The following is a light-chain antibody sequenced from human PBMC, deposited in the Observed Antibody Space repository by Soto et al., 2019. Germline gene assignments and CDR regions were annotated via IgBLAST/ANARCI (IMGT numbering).Light chain of an antibody. CDR1: NSRSGSNY. Sequence: HSALPQPPSASGTPGQRVTISCSTSNSRSGSNYVYWYQQLPGTAPKLLIYRNDQRPSGVPDRFSGSKSGTSASLAISGLRSEDEADYYCAKWDDSLRVYVFGTGTKVTVL. V-gene: IGLV1-47*01. CDR2: RND. J-gene: IGLJ1*01. CDR3: AKWDDSLRVYV.